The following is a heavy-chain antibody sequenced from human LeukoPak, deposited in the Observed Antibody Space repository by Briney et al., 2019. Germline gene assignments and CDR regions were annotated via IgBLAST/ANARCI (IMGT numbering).Heavy chain of an antibody. CDR3: ARESGNDYYYYYYMDV. Sequence: ASVKVSCKASGYTFTSYGISWVRQAPGQGLEWMGWISAYNGNTNYAQKLQGRVTMTTDTSTSTAYMELRSLRSDDTAVYYCARESGNDYYYYYYMDVWGKGTTATVSS. D-gene: IGHD3-10*01. V-gene: IGHV1-18*01. CDR1: GYTFTSYG. J-gene: IGHJ6*03. CDR2: ISAYNGNT.